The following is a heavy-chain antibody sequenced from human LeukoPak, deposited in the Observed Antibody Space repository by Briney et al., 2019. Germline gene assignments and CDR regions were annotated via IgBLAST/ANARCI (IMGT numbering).Heavy chain of an antibody. CDR3: ARDKYAGSSLTSYYYYGMDV. CDR2: INPNSGGT. CDR1: GYTLTGYY. D-gene: IGHD6-13*01. J-gene: IGHJ6*02. Sequence: ASVKVSCKASGYTLTGYYMHWVRQAPGQGLEWMGWINPNSGGTNYAQKFQGWVTMTRDTSISTAYMELSRLRSDDTAVYYCARDKYAGSSLTSYYYYGMDVWGQGTTVTVSS. V-gene: IGHV1-2*04.